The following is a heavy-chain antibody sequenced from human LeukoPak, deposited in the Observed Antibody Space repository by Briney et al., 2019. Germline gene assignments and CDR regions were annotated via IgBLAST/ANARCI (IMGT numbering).Heavy chain of an antibody. CDR2: IKQDGNEK. CDR1: GFTFNSYW. CDR3: AGDTATPIGY. Sequence: HAGGSLRLSCAASGFTFNSYWMSWVRQTPGKGLEWVANIKQDGNEKYYVDSVKGRFTISRDNAKNSLYLQMNSLRVEDTAVYYCAGDTATPIGYWGQGTLVTVSS. V-gene: IGHV3-7*04. D-gene: IGHD5-18*01. J-gene: IGHJ4*02.